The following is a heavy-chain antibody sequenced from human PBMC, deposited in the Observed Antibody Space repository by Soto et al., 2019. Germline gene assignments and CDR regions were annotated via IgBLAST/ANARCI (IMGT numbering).Heavy chain of an antibody. D-gene: IGHD6-19*01. CDR1: GGSISSGGYY. V-gene: IGHV4-31*03. Sequence: SQTLSLTCTVSGGSISSGGYYWSWIRQHPGKGLEWIGYIYYSGSTYYNPSLKSRVTISVDTSKNQFSLKLSSVTAADTAVYYCARVYRSRYSSGWPYFDYWGQGTLVTVSS. J-gene: IGHJ4*02. CDR2: IYYSGST. CDR3: ARVYRSRYSSGWPYFDY.